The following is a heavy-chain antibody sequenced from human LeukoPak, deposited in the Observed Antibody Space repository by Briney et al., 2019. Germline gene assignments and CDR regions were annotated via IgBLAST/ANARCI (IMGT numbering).Heavy chain of an antibody. J-gene: IGHJ6*02. V-gene: IGHV1-69*04. D-gene: IGHD1-7*01. CDR2: IIPILGIA. Sequence: SVKVSCKASGGTFSSYAISWVRQAPGQGLEWMGRIIPILGIANYAQKFQGRVTITADKSTSTAYMELSSLRSEDTAVYYCARSRVTGTTWHGMDVWGQGTTVTVSS. CDR1: GGTFSSYA. CDR3: ARSRVTGTTWHGMDV.